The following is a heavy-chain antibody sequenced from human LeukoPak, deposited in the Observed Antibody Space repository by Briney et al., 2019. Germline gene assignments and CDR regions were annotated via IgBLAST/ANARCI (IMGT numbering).Heavy chain of an antibody. D-gene: IGHD5-18*01. V-gene: IGHV3-21*01. Sequence: GGSLRLSCAASGFTFSSYSMNWVRQAPGKGLEWVSSISSSSSYIYYADSVKGRFTISRDNAKNSLYLQMNSLRAEDTAVYYCARVYVDTAMVDAFDIWGQGTMVTVSS. CDR2: ISSSSSYI. J-gene: IGHJ3*02. CDR3: ARVYVDTAMVDAFDI. CDR1: GFTFSSYS.